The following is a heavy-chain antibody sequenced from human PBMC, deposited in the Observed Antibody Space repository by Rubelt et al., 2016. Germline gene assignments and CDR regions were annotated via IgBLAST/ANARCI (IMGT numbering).Heavy chain of an antibody. V-gene: IGHV1-3*01. J-gene: IGHJ4*02. CDR3: ATGYSSGWYVAY. CDR2: INAGNGNT. D-gene: IGHD6-19*01. CDR1: GYSFTTYS. Sequence: QVQLVQSGAEVKKPGASVKVSCKAAGYSFTTYSIHWVRQAPGQRLEWMGWINAGNGNTKYSQKFGGRVTITRDTAASTAYMGLSSLRSEDTAIYYCATGYSSGWYVAYWGQGTLVTVSS.